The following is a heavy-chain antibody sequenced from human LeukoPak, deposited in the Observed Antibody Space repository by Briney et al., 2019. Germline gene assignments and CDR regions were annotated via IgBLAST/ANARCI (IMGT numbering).Heavy chain of an antibody. CDR3: AKDGIHSSSSGN. J-gene: IGHJ4*02. Sequence: PGGSLRLSCAASGLTFSNYAMSWVRQAPGKGLEWVSGISGSGGSTYYADSVKGRFTISRDNSKNTLFLQINNLRAEDTAVYYCAKDGIHSSSSGNWGQGTLVTVSS. D-gene: IGHD6-6*01. CDR2: ISGSGGST. V-gene: IGHV3-23*01. CDR1: GLTFSNYA.